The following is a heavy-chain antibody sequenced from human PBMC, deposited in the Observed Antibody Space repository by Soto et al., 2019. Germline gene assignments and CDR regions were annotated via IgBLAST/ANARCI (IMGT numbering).Heavy chain of an antibody. D-gene: IGHD3-10*01. J-gene: IGHJ6*02. CDR3: ASPRDNYYYNGTDV. CDR1: GGTFSSYA. CDR2: FIPIFGAA. V-gene: IGHV1-69*12. Sequence: QVQLVQSGAEVKKPGSSVKVSCKASGGTFSSYAISWVRRAPGQGLEWMGGFIPIFGAADYAQNFQGRVTIAADESTSTAYMELSSLRSEDTAVYYCASPRDNYYYNGTDVWGQGTTVTVSS.